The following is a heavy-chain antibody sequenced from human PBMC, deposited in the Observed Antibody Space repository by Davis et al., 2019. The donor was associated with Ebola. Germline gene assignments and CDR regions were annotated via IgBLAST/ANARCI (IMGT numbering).Heavy chain of an antibody. CDR2: IYSGGST. CDR3: ARDNGKDYYDSSGYLWHYYYGMDV. Sequence: GESLKISCAASGFTVSSNYMSWVRQAPGKGLEWVSVIYSGGSTYYADSVKGRFTISRDNSKNTLYLQMNSLRAEDTAVYYCARDNGKDYYDSSGYLWHYYYGMDVWGQGTTVTVSS. D-gene: IGHD3-22*01. V-gene: IGHV3-66*01. J-gene: IGHJ6*02. CDR1: GFTVSSNY.